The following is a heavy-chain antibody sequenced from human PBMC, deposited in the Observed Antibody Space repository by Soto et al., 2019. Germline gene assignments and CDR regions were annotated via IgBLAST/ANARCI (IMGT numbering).Heavy chain of an antibody. D-gene: IGHD2-21*02. CDR1: GYSFTSFW. CDR2: IYVDDPET. Sequence: PGESLKISCKGSGYSFTSFWIAWVRQMPGKGLEWMGIIYVDDPETRYSPSFQGQVTISADKSINTAYLQWNSLKASDTAMYYCARGDRGEYWGQGTLVTVSS. V-gene: IGHV5-51*01. J-gene: IGHJ4*02. CDR3: ARGDRGEY.